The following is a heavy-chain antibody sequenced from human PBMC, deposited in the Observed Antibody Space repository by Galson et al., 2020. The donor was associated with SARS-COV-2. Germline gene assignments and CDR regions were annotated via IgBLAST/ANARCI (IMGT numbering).Heavy chain of an antibody. CDR3: ARARYCSSTSCYENYYYYGMDV. Sequence: SETLSLTCTVSGGPISSGGYYWSWISQHPGKGLEWIGYIPSSGSTYYNPSLKSRVTILVDPSKNQFSLKLSSVTAADTAVYYCARARYCSSTSCYENYYYYGMDVWGQGTTVTVSS. J-gene: IGHJ6*02. CDR1: GGPISSGGYY. CDR2: IPSSGST. V-gene: IGHV4-31*03. D-gene: IGHD2-2*01.